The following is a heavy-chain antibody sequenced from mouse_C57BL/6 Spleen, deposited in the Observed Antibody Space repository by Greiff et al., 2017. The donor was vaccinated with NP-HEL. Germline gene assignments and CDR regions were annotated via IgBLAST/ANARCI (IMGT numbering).Heavy chain of an antibody. Sequence: EVQLQQSVAELVRPGASVKLSCTASGFNIKNTYMHWVKQRPEQGLEWIGRIDPANGNTKYAPKFQGKATITADTSSNTAYLQLSSLTSEDTAIYYCARSDITTVVAHYYAMDYWGQGTSVTVSS. CDR3: ARSDITTVVAHYYAMDY. V-gene: IGHV14-3*01. CDR1: GFNIKNTY. D-gene: IGHD1-1*01. J-gene: IGHJ4*01. CDR2: IDPANGNT.